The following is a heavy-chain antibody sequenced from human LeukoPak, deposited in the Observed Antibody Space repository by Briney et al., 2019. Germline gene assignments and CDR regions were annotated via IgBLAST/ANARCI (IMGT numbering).Heavy chain of an antibody. J-gene: IGHJ6*03. CDR3: AREGGHSSGWSDYYYYYMDV. D-gene: IGHD6-19*01. CDR2: INWNGGST. V-gene: IGHV3-20*04. Sequence: GGSLRLSCAASGFTFDDYGMSWVRQAPGKGLEWVSGINWNGGSTGYADSVKGRFTISRDNAKNSLYLQMNGLRAEDTALYYCAREGGHSSGWSDYYYYYMDVWGKGTTVTVSS. CDR1: GFTFDDYG.